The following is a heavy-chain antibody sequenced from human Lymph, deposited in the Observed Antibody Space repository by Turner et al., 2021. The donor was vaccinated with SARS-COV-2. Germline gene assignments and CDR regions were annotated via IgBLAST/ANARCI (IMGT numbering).Heavy chain of an antibody. Sequence: EVQLVESGGGLVKPGGSLRLLCAAPGFTFSSHSMNWVRQAPGKGLEWVSSISSSSSYIYYADSVKGRFTISRDNAKNSLYLQMNSLRAEDTAVYYCARGDYGDYGTVYFDYWGQGTLVTVSS. J-gene: IGHJ4*02. V-gene: IGHV3-21*01. CDR2: ISSSSSYI. CDR1: GFTFSSHS. D-gene: IGHD4-17*01. CDR3: ARGDYGDYGTVYFDY.